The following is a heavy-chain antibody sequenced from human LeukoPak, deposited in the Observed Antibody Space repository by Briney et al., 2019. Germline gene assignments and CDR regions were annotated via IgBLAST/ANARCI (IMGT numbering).Heavy chain of an antibody. Sequence: SETLSLTCTVSGGSINYYYWMWIRQPPGKGLEWIGYIYYSGGTHYNPSLKSRVTMLVDTSKNQFSLKLTAVTAADTAVYYCARDHFCSSTSCPIRGRWFDPWGQGTLVTVSS. CDR3: ARDHFCSSTSCPIRGRWFDP. V-gene: IGHV4-59*01. CDR2: IYYSGGT. J-gene: IGHJ5*02. D-gene: IGHD2-2*01. CDR1: GGSINYYY.